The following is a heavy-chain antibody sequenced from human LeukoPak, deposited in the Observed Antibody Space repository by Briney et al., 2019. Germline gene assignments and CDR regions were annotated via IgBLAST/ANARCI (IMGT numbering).Heavy chain of an antibody. J-gene: IGHJ4*02. CDR2: TYYRSKWYN. V-gene: IGHV6-1*01. CDR3: ARGSSSNSWYFDY. Sequence: SQTLSLTCAISGDSVSSNSATWTWIRQSPSRGLEWLGRTYYRSKWYNDYAVSVKSRITINPDTSKNQFSLQLSSVTPEDTAMYYCARGSSSNSWYFDYWGQGTLVTVSS. D-gene: IGHD6-13*01. CDR1: GDSVSSNSAT.